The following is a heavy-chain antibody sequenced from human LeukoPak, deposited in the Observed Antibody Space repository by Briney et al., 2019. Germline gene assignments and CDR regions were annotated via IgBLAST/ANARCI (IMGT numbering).Heavy chain of an antibody. CDR3: SSSYAGDYHY. CDR1: GFTFTDYW. D-gene: IGHD3-9*01. CDR2: INQDGSVK. Sequence: GGSLRLSCAASGFTFTDYWMTWVRQTPGQGLQWVANINQDGSVKHYVDSVRGRFTISRDNSKNSLYLQMSGLGAEDTAVYYCSSSYAGDYHYWGQGTLVLVSS. J-gene: IGHJ4*02. V-gene: IGHV3-7*01.